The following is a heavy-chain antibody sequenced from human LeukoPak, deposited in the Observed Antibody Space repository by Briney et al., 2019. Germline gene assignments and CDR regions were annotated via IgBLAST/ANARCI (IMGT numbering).Heavy chain of an antibody. Sequence: GGSLRLSCAASGFTFSSYAMHWVRQAPGKGLEWVAVISYDGSNKYYADSVKGRFTISRDNSKNTLYLQMNSLRAEDTAVYYCARDRGYYDFWKYGMDVWGQGTTVTVSS. D-gene: IGHD3-3*01. CDR3: ARDRGYYDFWKYGMDV. CDR1: GFTFSSYA. J-gene: IGHJ6*02. V-gene: IGHV3-30*04. CDR2: ISYDGSNK.